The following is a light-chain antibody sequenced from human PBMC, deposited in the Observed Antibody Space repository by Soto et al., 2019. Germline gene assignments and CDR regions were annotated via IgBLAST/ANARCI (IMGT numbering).Light chain of an antibody. CDR3: SSYAGSSNV. J-gene: IGLJ1*01. CDR2: EVN. Sequence: QSALTQPPSASGSLGQSVTISCTGTSDDVGGYNYVSWYQQHPGKAPKLMIYEVNKRPSGVPDRFSGSKSGNTASLTVSGLQAEDEADYYCSSYAGSSNVFGTGTKLTVL. CDR1: SDDVGGYNY. V-gene: IGLV2-8*01.